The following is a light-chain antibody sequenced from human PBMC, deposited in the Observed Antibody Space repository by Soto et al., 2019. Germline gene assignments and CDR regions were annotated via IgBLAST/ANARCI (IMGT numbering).Light chain of an antibody. Sequence: EIHITQSPSTLSAYIGDRVTITCRASQTINNWLAWYQQKPGKAPNLLIYHASNLETGVPSRFSGSAFGTEFTLTISSLQPDDFATYYCQHYNSYPWTFGQGTKV. CDR2: HAS. J-gene: IGKJ1*01. V-gene: IGKV1-5*01. CDR1: QTINNW. CDR3: QHYNSYPWT.